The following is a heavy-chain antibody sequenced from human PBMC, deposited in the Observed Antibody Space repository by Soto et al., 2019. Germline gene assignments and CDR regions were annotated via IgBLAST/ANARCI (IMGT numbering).Heavy chain of an antibody. CDR1: GGSISSSSYY. Sequence: QLQLQESGPGLVKPSETLSLTRTVSGGSISSSSYYWDWIRQPPGKGLEWIGSIYYSGSTYYNPSLKSRVTISVDTSKNQFSLKLSSVTAADTAVYYCARRGGATIMDYWGQGTLVTVSS. D-gene: IGHD5-12*01. V-gene: IGHV4-39*01. CDR3: ARRGGATIMDY. CDR2: IYYSGST. J-gene: IGHJ4*02.